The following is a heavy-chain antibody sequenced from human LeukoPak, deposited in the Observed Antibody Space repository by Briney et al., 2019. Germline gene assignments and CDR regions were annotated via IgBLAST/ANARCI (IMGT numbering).Heavy chain of an antibody. CDR2: ISSSSSYI. CDR3: ASLVDIVATITTHYYYAMDV. CDR1: GFTFSSYS. D-gene: IGHD5-12*01. V-gene: IGHV3-21*01. J-gene: IGHJ6*02. Sequence: GSLRLSCAASGFTFSSYSMHWVRQAPGKGLEWVSFISSSSSYIYYADSVKGRFTISRDNAKNSLYLQMSSLRAEDTAVYYCASLVDIVATITTHYYYAMDVWGPGTTVTVSS.